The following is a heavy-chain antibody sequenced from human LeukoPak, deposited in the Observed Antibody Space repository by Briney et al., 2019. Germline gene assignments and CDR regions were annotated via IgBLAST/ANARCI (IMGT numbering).Heavy chain of an antibody. CDR2: IYSGGST. J-gene: IGHJ4*02. D-gene: IGHD3-22*01. CDR1: GFTVSSNY. Sequence: PGGSLRLSCAASGFTVSSNYMSWVRQAPGKGLEWVSVIYSGGSTYYADSVKGRFTISRDNSKNTLYLQMNSLRAEDTAVYYCSSDYYDSSGLEQFDYWGQGTLVTVSS. CDR3: SSDYYDSSGLEQFDY. V-gene: IGHV3-66*01.